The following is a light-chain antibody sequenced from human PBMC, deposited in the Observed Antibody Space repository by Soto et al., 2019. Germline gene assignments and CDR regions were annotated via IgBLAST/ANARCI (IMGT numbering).Light chain of an antibody. CDR1: QSMKRRY. CDR3: HQYDNTPQT. Sequence: EIVLMQSPGTLSLSPGERATLFCRASQSMKRRYLAWYQQKPGQAPRVLIYAASNRATGIPDRFSGSGSGTDFSLTVSRLETEDFAVYYCHQYDNTPQTFGQGTKVEIK. CDR2: AAS. V-gene: IGKV3-20*01. J-gene: IGKJ2*01.